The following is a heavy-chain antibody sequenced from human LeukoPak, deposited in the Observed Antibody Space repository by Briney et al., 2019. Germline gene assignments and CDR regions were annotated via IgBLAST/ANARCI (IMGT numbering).Heavy chain of an antibody. D-gene: IGHD2/OR15-2a*01. J-gene: IGHJ4*02. CDR3: ARLRIHDDSDY. V-gene: IGHV3-48*01. CDR1: GFTFSASA. CDR2: ITSGGSDI. Sequence: GGSLRLSCAASGFTFSASAMHWVRQAPGKGLEWLSFITSGGSDIDYADSVRGRFTISRDNANNTLFLRMNSLRVEDTAVYYCARLRIHDDSDYWGQGTLVTVSS.